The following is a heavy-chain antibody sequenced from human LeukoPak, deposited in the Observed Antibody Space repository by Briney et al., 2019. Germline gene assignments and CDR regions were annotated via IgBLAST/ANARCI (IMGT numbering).Heavy chain of an antibody. CDR2: ISGGGYST. CDR1: GFIFSSYA. V-gene: IGHV3-23*01. CDR3: AKDRDTYYYDSAGPGPDAFDI. J-gene: IGHJ3*02. Sequence: GGSLRLSCAASGFIFSSYAMSWVRQAPGKGLEWVSTISGGGYSTYYADSVKGRFTISRDNSKNTLYLQMNSLRAEDTAVYYCAKDRDTYYYDSAGPGPDAFDIWGQGTMVT. D-gene: IGHD3-22*01.